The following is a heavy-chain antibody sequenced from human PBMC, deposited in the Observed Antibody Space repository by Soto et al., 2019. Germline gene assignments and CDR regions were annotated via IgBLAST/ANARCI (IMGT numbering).Heavy chain of an antibody. CDR2: ISWNGAAT. CDR3: ANLPLFGSGCDC. Sequence: EVQLVESGGGLVQPGGSLRLSCAASGFTFDDYAIHWVRQAPGKGLEWVSGISWNGAATGYVDSVKGLFSISRDNTKNTLYLQMDSLRSEDTAVYYCANLPLFGSGCDCWGQGTLVTVSS. V-gene: IGHV3-9*01. J-gene: IGHJ4*02. D-gene: IGHD3-10*01. CDR1: GFTFDDYA.